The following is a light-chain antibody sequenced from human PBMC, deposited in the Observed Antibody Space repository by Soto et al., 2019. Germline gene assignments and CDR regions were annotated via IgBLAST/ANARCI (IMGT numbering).Light chain of an antibody. CDR3: SSHSHIANRV. Sequence: QSVLTQPASVSGSPGQSITISCTGTSADVGDYNHVSWYQQYPGKAPKVMIYDVSNRPSGISNRFSGSKSGNTAFLTISGLQAEDEADSHCSSHSHIANRVFGTGTKV. CDR2: DVS. CDR1: SADVGDYNH. V-gene: IGLV2-14*01. J-gene: IGLJ1*01.